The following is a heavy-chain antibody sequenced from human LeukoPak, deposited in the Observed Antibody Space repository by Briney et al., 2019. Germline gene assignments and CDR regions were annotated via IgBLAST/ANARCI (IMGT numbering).Heavy chain of an antibody. CDR3: ARSYSTPIATDY. Sequence: SETLSLTCAVYGGSFSGYYWSWIRQPPGKGLEWIGEINHSGSTNYNPSLKSRVTISVDTSKNQFSLELSSVTAADTAVYYCARSYSTPIATDYWGQGTLVTVSS. J-gene: IGHJ4*02. V-gene: IGHV4-34*01. CDR1: GGSFSGYY. CDR2: INHSGST. D-gene: IGHD4-11*01.